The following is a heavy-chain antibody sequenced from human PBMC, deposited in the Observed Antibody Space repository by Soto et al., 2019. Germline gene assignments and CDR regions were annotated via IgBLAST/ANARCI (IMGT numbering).Heavy chain of an antibody. CDR2: INPDGSGE. CDR1: GLTFSSYA. CDR3: AREHYFGLDY. V-gene: IGHV3-7*04. D-gene: IGHD1-26*01. J-gene: IGHJ4*02. Sequence: WGSLRLSFAACGLTFSSYAMSWVRQALGKGLEWLAKINPDGSGEYYVDSVKGRFTISRDNAESSLFFQMDSLRDEDTAVYFCAREHYFGLDYWGQGTLVTVSS.